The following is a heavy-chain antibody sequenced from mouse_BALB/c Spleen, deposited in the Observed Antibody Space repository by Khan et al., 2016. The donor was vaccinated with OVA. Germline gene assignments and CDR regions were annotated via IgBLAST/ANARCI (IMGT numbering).Heavy chain of an antibody. CDR1: GYTFTSYW. J-gene: IGHJ3*01. D-gene: IGHD2-2*01. V-gene: IGHV1-5*01. CDR2: IYPGSSDT. Sequence: VQLQESGTVLARPGTSEKMSCKASGYTFTSYWMHWVKQTPGQGLEWMGAIYPGSSDTSYTKNFKGQGNLTAVTSTSAAYMVLSRLTNEDAVVYYCKEFGYLFAYWGQGTLVTVSA. CDR3: KEFGYLFAY.